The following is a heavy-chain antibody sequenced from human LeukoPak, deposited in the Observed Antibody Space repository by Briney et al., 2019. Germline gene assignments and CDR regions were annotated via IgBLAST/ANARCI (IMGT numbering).Heavy chain of an antibody. CDR1: GDSVSSNSVT. D-gene: IGHD2-2*01. CDR3: ARRLTQYDCFDP. V-gene: IGHV6-1*01. J-gene: IGHJ5*02. Sequence: SQTLSLTCAISGDSVSSNSVTWNWIRQSPSRGLEWLGRTYYRATWYNDYAVSVRGRITVNADTSKNQFSLHLNSVTPEDPAVYYCARRLTQYDCFDPWGQGILVTVSS. CDR2: TYYRATWYN.